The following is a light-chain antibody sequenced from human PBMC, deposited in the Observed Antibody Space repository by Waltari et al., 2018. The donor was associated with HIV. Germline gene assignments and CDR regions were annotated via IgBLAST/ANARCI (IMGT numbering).Light chain of an antibody. CDR1: SSDVGGYDF. CDR2: DVT. J-gene: IGLJ3*02. V-gene: IGLV2-14*03. Sequence: QSALTQPASVSGSPGQSITISCTGTSSDVGGYDFVSWYQQHPGKAPKVMIYDVTNRPSGVSNRFSGSKSGNTASLTISGLQAEDEADYYCSSHTSSSTWVFGGGTKLTVL. CDR3: SSHTSSSTWV.